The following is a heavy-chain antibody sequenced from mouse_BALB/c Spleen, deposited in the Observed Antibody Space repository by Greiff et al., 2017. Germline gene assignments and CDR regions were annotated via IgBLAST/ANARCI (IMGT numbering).Heavy chain of an antibody. CDR3: TSLVWYYAMDY. D-gene: IGHD2-10*02. CDR2: IYPGSGST. V-gene: IGHV1S22*01. J-gene: IGHJ4*01. CDR1: GYTFTSYW. Sequence: LQQPGSELVRPGASVKLSCKASGYTFTSYWMHWVKQRPGQGLEWIGNIYPGSGSTNYDEKFKSKATLTVDTSSSTAYMQLSSLTSEDSAVYYSTSLVWYYAMDYWGQGTSVTVSS.